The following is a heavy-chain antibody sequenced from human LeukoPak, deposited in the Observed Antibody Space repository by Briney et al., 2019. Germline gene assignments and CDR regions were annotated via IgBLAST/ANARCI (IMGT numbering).Heavy chain of an antibody. V-gene: IGHV3-23*01. CDR2: ISDGGGNT. J-gene: IGHJ4*02. CDR1: GFIFSAYA. D-gene: IGHD4-23*01. Sequence: PGGSLRLSCAASGFIFSAYAMTWVRQAPGRGLDWVSGISDGGGNTYYADSVRGRFTISRDNAKNSLYLHMNSLRAEDTAVYYCARDYGGSSPFDYWGQGTLVTVSS. CDR3: ARDYGGSSPFDY.